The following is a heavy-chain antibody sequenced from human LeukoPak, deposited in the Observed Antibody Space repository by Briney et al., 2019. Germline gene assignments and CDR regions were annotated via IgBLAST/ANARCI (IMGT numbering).Heavy chain of an antibody. CDR1: GGSISNGGYY. Sequence: SETLSLTCTVSGGSISNGGYYWSWIRQPAGKGLEWIGRIYTSGSTNYNPSLKSRVTMSVDTSKNQFSLKLSSVTAADTAVYYCARDWYNWFDPWGQGTLVTVSS. V-gene: IGHV4-61*02. CDR2: IYTSGST. J-gene: IGHJ5*02. D-gene: IGHD1-14*01. CDR3: ARDWYNWFDP.